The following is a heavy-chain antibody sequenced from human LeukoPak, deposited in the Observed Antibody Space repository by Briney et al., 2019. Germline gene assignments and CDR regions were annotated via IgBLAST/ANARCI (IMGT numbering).Heavy chain of an antibody. V-gene: IGHV4-59*11. CDR1: GGSISGHY. CDR3: ARGEDYKSSRFDH. Sequence: SETLSLTCTVSGGSISGHYWNWIRQPPGKGLEWIGYIYYSGAMKYNPSLESRATISVDTSKNQFSLKLNSVTAADTAVYYCARGEDYKSSRFDHWGQGTLVTVSS. J-gene: IGHJ5*02. D-gene: IGHD4-11*01. CDR2: IYYSGAM.